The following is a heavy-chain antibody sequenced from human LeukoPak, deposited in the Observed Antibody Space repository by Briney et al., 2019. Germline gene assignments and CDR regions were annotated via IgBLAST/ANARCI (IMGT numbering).Heavy chain of an antibody. Sequence: SVKVSCKASGGTFSSYAISWVRQAPGQGLEWMGRIIPIFGTANYAQKFQGRVTIATDESTSTAYMELSSLRSEDTAVYYCARASDKYDHYFDYWGQGTLVTVSS. CDR1: GGTFSSYA. J-gene: IGHJ4*02. CDR2: IIPIFGTA. CDR3: ARASDKYDHYFDY. V-gene: IGHV1-69*05. D-gene: IGHD3-3*01.